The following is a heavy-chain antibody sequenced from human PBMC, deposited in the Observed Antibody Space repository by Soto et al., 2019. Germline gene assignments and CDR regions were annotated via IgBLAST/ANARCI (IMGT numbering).Heavy chain of an antibody. Sequence: QVQLQESGPGLVKPSGTLSLTCAVSGGSISSSNWWSWVRQPPGKGLEWIGEIYHGGSTNYNPSLKSRVTISVDKSKNQFSLKLSSVTAADTAVYYCATSSGYYDILTGYYPLYYWGQGTLVTVSS. J-gene: IGHJ4*02. CDR2: IYHGGST. V-gene: IGHV4-4*02. CDR3: ATSSGYYDILTGYYPLYY. D-gene: IGHD3-9*01. CDR1: GGSISSSNW.